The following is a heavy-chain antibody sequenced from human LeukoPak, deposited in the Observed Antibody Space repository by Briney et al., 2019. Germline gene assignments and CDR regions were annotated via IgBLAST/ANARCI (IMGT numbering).Heavy chain of an antibody. D-gene: IGHD2-2*01. CDR2: IYSGGST. V-gene: IGHV3-66*01. CDR1: GFTVSSNY. CDR3: ARSSIPSWPTLFDY. Sequence: PGGSLRLSCAASGFTVSSNYMSWVRQAPGKGLEWVSVIYSGGSTYYADSVKGRFTISRDNSKNTLYLQMNSLRAEDTAVYYCARSSIPSWPTLFDYWGQGTLVTVSS. J-gene: IGHJ4*02.